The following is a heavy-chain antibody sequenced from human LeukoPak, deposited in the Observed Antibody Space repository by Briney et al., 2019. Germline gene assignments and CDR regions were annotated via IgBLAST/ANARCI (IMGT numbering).Heavy chain of an antibody. CDR2: INHSGST. V-gene: IGHV4-34*01. J-gene: IGHJ4*02. Sequence: SETLSLTCAVYGGSFSGYYWSWIRQPPGKGLEWIGEINHSGSTNYNPSLKSRVTISVDTSKNQFSLKLSSVTAADTAVYYCARASVYSCSWYRGWNYFDYWGQGTLVTVSS. CDR1: GGSFSGYY. CDR3: ARASVYSCSWYRGWNYFDY. D-gene: IGHD6-13*01.